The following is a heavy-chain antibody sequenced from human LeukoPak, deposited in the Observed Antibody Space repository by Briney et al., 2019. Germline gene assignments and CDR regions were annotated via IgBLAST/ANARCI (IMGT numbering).Heavy chain of an antibody. CDR2: ISGSGGSI. CDR1: GFTFSSYA. CDR3: AKDLGYYDSSGYFGY. V-gene: IGHV3-23*01. Sequence: PGGSLRLSCAASGFTFSSYAMSWVRQAPGKGLEWVSAISGSGGSIYYADSVKGRFTISRDNSKNTLYLQMNSLRAEDTAVYYCAKDLGYYDSSGYFGYWGQGTLVTVSS. J-gene: IGHJ4*02. D-gene: IGHD3-22*01.